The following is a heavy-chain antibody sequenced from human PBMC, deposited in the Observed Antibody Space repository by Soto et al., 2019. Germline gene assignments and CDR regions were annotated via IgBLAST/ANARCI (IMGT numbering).Heavy chain of an antibody. D-gene: IGHD2-8*01. Sequence: SETLSLTCTVSGGSIISGGYYWSRIRQHPGKGLEWIGYIYYSGSTYYNPSLKSRVTISVDTSKNQFSLKLSSVTAADTAVYYCAREGLDCTNGVCSPSNWFDPWGQGTLVTVSS. CDR1: GGSIISGGYY. V-gene: IGHV4-31*03. CDR3: AREGLDCTNGVCSPSNWFDP. CDR2: IYYSGST. J-gene: IGHJ5*02.